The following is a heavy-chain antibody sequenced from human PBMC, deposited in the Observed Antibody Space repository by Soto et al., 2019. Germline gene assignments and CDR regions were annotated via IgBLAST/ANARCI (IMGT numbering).Heavy chain of an antibody. J-gene: IGHJ4*02. V-gene: IGHV3-33*01. Sequence: GGSLRLSCAASGFTFSSYGMHWVRQAPGKGLEWMAVIWYDGSNKYYADSVKGRFTISRDNSKNTLYLQMNSLRAEDTAVYYCARDLMVRSPTYYFDYWGQGTLVTVSS. CDR2: IWYDGSNK. CDR3: ARDLMVRSPTYYFDY. CDR1: GFTFSSYG. D-gene: IGHD3-10*01.